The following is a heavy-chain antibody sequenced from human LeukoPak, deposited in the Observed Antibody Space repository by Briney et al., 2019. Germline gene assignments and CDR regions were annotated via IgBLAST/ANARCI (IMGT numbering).Heavy chain of an antibody. J-gene: IGHJ5*02. CDR2: ISSSGST. D-gene: IGHD3-22*01. CDR1: DDSISSYY. Sequence: SGTLSLTCTVSDDSISSYYWSWIRQPPGKGLEWIGYISSSGSTNYNPSLKSRVTMSVDTSKNQFSLKLNSVTAADTAVYYCARSRDSSGYRNNWFDPWGQGTLVTVSS. V-gene: IGHV4-59*01. CDR3: ARSRDSSGYRNNWFDP.